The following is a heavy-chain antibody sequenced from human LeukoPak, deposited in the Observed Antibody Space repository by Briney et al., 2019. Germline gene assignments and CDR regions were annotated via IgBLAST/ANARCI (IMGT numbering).Heavy chain of an antibody. D-gene: IGHD1-26*01. CDR1: GFTFSSYA. V-gene: IGHV3-23*01. J-gene: IGHJ4*02. Sequence: GGSLRLSCAASGFTFSSYAMSWVRQAPGKGLEWVSGINNIGGSTYYADSVKGRFTISRDNSKNTLNLQMNSLRAEDTAVYYCAKERIVGAIGYFDYWGQGTLVTVSS. CDR3: AKERIVGAIGYFDY. CDR2: INNIGGST.